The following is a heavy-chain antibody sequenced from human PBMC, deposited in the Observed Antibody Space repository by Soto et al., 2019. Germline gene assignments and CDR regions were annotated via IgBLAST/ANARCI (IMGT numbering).Heavy chain of an antibody. CDR2: TRSKAYGGTT. CDR1: GFTFGDYA. Sequence: EVQLVESGGGLEQPGRSLRLSSTTSGFTFGDYAMSWFRQAPGKGLEWVGFTRSKAYGGTTEYAASVKGRFIISRDDSEGIAYLQMNSLKTEDTAVYYCTRDASLLRFSPTEYFQHWGQGTLVTVSS. CDR3: TRDASLLRFSPTEYFQH. D-gene: IGHD3-3*01. J-gene: IGHJ1*01. V-gene: IGHV3-49*03.